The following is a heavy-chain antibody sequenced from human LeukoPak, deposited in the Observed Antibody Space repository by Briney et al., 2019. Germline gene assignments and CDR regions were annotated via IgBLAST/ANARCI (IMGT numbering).Heavy chain of an antibody. CDR1: GGSISSYY. CDR2: IYYSGST. Sequence: PSETLSLTCTVSGGSISSYYWSWLRQPPGKGLEWIGYIYYSGSTNYNPSLKSRVTISVDTSKDQISLKLSSVTGAHPAVYYCARVQDRYYYDSSGYIHWGRGRLVSVCS. CDR3: ARVQDRYYYDSSGYIH. V-gene: IGHV4-59*01. D-gene: IGHD3-22*01. J-gene: IGHJ4*02.